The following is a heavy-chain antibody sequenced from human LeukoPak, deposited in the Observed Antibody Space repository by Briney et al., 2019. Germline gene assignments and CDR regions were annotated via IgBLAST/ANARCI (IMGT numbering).Heavy chain of an antibody. V-gene: IGHV4-59*01. D-gene: IGHD3-16*02. J-gene: IGHJ4*02. CDR1: GGSISSYY. Sequence: PSETLSLTCTVSGGSISSYYWSWIRQPPGKGLEWIGYISYSGSTNHNPSLKSRVTISVDTSKNQFSLKLSSVTAADTAVYYCARYVWGSYPTFEDYWGQGTLVTVSS. CDR2: ISYSGST. CDR3: ARYVWGSYPTFEDY.